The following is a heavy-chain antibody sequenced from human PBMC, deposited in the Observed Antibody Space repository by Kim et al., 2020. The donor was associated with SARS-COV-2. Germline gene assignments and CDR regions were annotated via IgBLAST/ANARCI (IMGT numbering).Heavy chain of an antibody. D-gene: IGHD3-10*01. CDR2: MHYSGRA. J-gene: IGHJ3*02. CDR3: ARFQHGSGSYLDPFDI. V-gene: IGHV4-59*01. Sequence: SETLSLTCTVSSGSLSPYYWSWIRQPPGKGLEWIGYMHYSGRANYSPSLKSRVAISVDTSKNHFSLNLTSVTAADTAKYFCARFQHGSGSYLDPFDIWGQGTLVTVSS. CDR1: SGSLSPYY.